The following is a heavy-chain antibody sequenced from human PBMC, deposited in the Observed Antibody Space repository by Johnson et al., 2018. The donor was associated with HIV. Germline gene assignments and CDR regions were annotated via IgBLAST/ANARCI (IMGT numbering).Heavy chain of an antibody. D-gene: IGHD3-22*01. J-gene: IGHJ3*02. CDR2: IKQDGSEK. CDR3: AREAYYYDSSGPGGAFDI. CDR1: GFTFSSYW. Sequence: VQLVESGGGLVQPGGSLRLSCAASGFTFSSYWMSWVRQAPGKGLEWVANIKQDGSEKYYADSVTGRFTISRDNAKNSLYLQMNSLRAEDTAVYYCAREAYYYDSSGPGGAFDIWGQGTMVTVSS. V-gene: IGHV3-7*05.